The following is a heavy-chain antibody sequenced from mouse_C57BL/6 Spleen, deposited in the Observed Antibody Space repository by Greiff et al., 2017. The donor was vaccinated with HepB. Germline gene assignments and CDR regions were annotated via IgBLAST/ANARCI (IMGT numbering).Heavy chain of an antibody. CDR1: GYTFTSYW. J-gene: IGHJ3*01. D-gene: IGHD3-2*02. Sequence: QVQLQQPGAELVRPGTSVKLSCKASGYTFTSYWMHWVKQRPGQGLEWIGVIDPSDSYTNYNQKFKGKATLTVDTSSSTAYMQLSSLTSEDSAVYYCARETAQAPFAYWGQGTLVTVSA. CDR2: IDPSDSYT. CDR3: ARETAQAPFAY. V-gene: IGHV1-59*01.